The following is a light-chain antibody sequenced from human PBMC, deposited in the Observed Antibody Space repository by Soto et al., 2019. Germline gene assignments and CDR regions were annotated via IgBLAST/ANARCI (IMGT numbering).Light chain of an antibody. V-gene: IGKV3-20*01. Sequence: EIVLAQSPGTLSLSPGERTTLSCRASQSVSSSDLAWNHQSPGKPPRPLIYGASSRATGAPDRFSGSGSGTDFTLTISRLEPDDFAVYYCQEYGSSRTFGQGTRVEIK. CDR3: QEYGSSRT. CDR2: GAS. CDR1: QSVSSSD. J-gene: IGKJ1*01.